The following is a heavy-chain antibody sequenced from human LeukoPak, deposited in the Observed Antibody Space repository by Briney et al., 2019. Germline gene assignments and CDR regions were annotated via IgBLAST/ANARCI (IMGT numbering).Heavy chain of an antibody. CDR2: IYSGGST. V-gene: IGHV3-53*01. Sequence: SGGSLRLSCAASGFTVSSNYMSWVRQAPGKGLEWVSVIYSGGSTYYADSVKGRFTISRDNSKNTLYLQMNSLRAEDTAVYYCARLGDCSGGSCHSYDYYYYMDVWGKGTTVTVSS. J-gene: IGHJ6*03. D-gene: IGHD2-15*01. CDR1: GFTVSSNY. CDR3: ARLGDCSGGSCHSYDYYYYMDV.